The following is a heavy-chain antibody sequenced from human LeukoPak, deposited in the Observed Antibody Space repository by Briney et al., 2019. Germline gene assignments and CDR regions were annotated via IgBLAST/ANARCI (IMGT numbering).Heavy chain of an antibody. CDR3: AKPRFFYDRSGYDNY. J-gene: IGHJ4*02. Sequence: GGSLRLSCAASGFTFSSYGMHWVRQAPGKGLEWVAFIRYDGSNKSYADSVKGRFTISRDNSKNTLYLQMNSLRAEDTAVYYCAKPRFFYDRSGYDNYWGQGTLVTVSS. CDR2: IRYDGSNK. CDR1: GFTFSSYG. V-gene: IGHV3-30*02. D-gene: IGHD3-22*01.